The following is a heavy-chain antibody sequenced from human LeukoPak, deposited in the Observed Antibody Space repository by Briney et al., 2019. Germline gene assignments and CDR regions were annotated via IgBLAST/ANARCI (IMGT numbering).Heavy chain of an antibody. V-gene: IGHV4-34*01. D-gene: IGHD4/OR15-4a*01. J-gene: IGHJ5*02. CDR1: GGSFSGYY. CDR2: INHSGST. CDR3: ARGGGLTYNWFDP. Sequence: KPSETLSLTCAVYGGSFSGYYWSWIRQPPGKGLEWIGEINHSGSTNYNPSLKSRVTISVDTSKNQFSLKLSSVTAADTAVYYCARGGGLTYNWFDPWGQGTLVTVSS.